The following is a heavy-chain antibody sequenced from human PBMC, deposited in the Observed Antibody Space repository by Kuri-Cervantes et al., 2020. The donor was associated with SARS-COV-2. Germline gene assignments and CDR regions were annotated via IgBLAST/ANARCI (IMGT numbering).Heavy chain of an antibody. J-gene: IGHJ3*02. V-gene: IGHV1-69*05. Sequence: SVKVSCKASGGTFSSYAISWVRQAPEQGLEWMGRIIPIFGTANYAQKFQGRVTITTDESTSTAYMELSSLRSEDTAVYYWASRRGFLAYNAAFDIWGQGTMVTVSS. CDR2: IIPIFGTA. D-gene: IGHD3-3*01. CDR1: GGTFSSYA. CDR3: ASRRGFLAYNAAFDI.